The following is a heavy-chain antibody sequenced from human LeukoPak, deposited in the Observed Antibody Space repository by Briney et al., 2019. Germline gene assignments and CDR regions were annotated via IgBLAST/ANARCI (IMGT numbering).Heavy chain of an antibody. CDR1: GFIFSSFE. CDR3: ARDRGSAAAGTWYYAMDV. Sequence: PGGSLRLSCAASGFIFSSFEVNWVRQAPGKGLEWVSSTTNSGNKHYADAVKGRFTNSRDNAKNSAYLQMNSLRVEDTAVYYCARDRGSAAAGTWYYAMDVWGQGTTVTVSS. D-gene: IGHD6-13*01. J-gene: IGHJ6*02. V-gene: IGHV3-48*03. CDR2: TTNSGNK.